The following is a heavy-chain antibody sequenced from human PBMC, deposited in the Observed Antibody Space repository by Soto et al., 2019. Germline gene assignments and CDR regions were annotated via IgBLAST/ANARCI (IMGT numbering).Heavy chain of an antibody. Sequence: GGSLRLSCAASGFTFSSYSMNWVRPAPGKGLEWVSSISSSSSYIYYADSVKGRFTISRDNAKNSLYLQMNSLRAEDTAVYYCARDTYCTNGVCFWALDYWGQGTLVTVSS. J-gene: IGHJ4*02. CDR3: ARDTYCTNGVCFWALDY. V-gene: IGHV3-21*01. CDR1: GFTFSSYS. D-gene: IGHD2-8*01. CDR2: ISSSSSYI.